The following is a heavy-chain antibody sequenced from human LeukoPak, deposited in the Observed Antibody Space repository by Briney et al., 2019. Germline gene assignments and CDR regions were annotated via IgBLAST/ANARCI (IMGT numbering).Heavy chain of an antibody. D-gene: IGHD2-21*01. Sequence: SETLSLTCTVSGGSISGNRYYWGWFRQPPGKGPEWIGNIYYSGRAYYSVSLQSRATISVDTSKNQFPLKLSSLTAADTAVYYCVRVTRYGDWRDHYYMDGGGKGTSVIVSS. CDR3: VRVTRYGDWRDHYYMDG. J-gene: IGHJ6*03. CDR1: GGSISGNRYY. V-gene: IGHV4-39*06. CDR2: IYYSGRA.